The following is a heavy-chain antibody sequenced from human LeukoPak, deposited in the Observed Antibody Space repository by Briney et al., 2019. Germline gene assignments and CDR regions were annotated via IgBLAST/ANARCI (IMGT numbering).Heavy chain of an antibody. Sequence: PSETLSLTCTVSGGSISSYYWNWIRQPPEKGLEWIGYLYNSGSTSYNPSLKSRVTISLDTSKNQFSLKLSSVTAADTAVYYCARDREYHFGSSGHYGLDVWGQGTTVIVSS. CDR3: ARDREYHFGSSGHYGLDV. CDR2: LYNSGST. D-gene: IGHD3-22*01. V-gene: IGHV4-59*01. CDR1: GGSISSYY. J-gene: IGHJ6*02.